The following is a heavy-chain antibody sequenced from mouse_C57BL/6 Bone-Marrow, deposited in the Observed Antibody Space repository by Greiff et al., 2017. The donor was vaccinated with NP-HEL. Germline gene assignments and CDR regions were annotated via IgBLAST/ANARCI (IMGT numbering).Heavy chain of an antibody. CDR1: GYAFSSSW. CDR2: IYPGDGDT. V-gene: IGHV1-82*01. J-gene: IGHJ2*01. D-gene: IGHD1-1*01. CDR3: ARGFYYYGSSFFDY. Sequence: VQLQQSGPELVKPGASVKISCKASGYAFSSSWMNWVKQRPGKGLEWIGRIYPGDGDTNYNGKFKGKATLTADKSSSTAYMQLSSLTSEDSAVYFCARGFYYYGSSFFDYWGQGTTFTVSS.